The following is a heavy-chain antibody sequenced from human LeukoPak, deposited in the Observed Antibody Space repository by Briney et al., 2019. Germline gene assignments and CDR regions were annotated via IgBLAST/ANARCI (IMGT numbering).Heavy chain of an antibody. CDR1: GGSISSSNW. Sequence: SETLSLTCAVSGGSISSSNWWSWVRQPPGKGLEWIGEIYHSGSTNYNPSLKSRVTISVDTSKNQFSLRLTSVTAADTAVYYCASPGFYYMDVWGKGTTVTISS. V-gene: IGHV4-4*02. D-gene: IGHD5-12*01. CDR2: IYHSGST. J-gene: IGHJ6*03. CDR3: ASPGFYYMDV.